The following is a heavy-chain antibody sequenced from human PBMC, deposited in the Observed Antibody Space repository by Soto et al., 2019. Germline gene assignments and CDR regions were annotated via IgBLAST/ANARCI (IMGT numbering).Heavy chain of an antibody. Sequence: GASVKVSCKASGYPVTSYDINLVRQDTGQGLEWMGWMNPNSGNTGYAQKFQGRVTMTRNTSISTAYMELSSLRSEDTAVYYCAREWGYCSGGSCYTDAFDIWGQGTMVTVSS. J-gene: IGHJ3*02. CDR3: AREWGYCSGGSCYTDAFDI. V-gene: IGHV1-8*01. CDR2: MNPNSGNT. CDR1: GYPVTSYD. D-gene: IGHD2-15*01.